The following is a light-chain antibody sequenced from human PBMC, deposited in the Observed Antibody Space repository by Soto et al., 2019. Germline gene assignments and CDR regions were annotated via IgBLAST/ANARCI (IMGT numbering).Light chain of an antibody. CDR1: SSNIGAGYD. CDR3: QSYDSSLSGVV. CDR2: GNN. Sequence: QLVLTQPPSVSGAPGQRVTISCTGSSSNIGAGYDVHWYRQLPGTAPKLLIYGNNNRPSGVPDRFSGSKSGTSASLAITGLQAEDEADYFCQSYDSSLSGVVFGGGTKLTVL. J-gene: IGLJ2*01. V-gene: IGLV1-40*01.